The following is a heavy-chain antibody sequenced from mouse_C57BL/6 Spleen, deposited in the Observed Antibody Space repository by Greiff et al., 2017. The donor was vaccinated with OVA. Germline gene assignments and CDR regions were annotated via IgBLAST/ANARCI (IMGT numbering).Heavy chain of an antibody. V-gene: IGHV2-2*01. CDR3: ASLYYYGSSSYYAMDY. D-gene: IGHD1-1*01. CDR1: GFSLTSYG. CDR2: IWSGGST. Sequence: QVQLQQSGPGLVQPSQSLSITCTVSGFSLTSYGVHWVRQSPGKGLEWLGVIWSGGSTDYNAAFISRLSISKDNSKSQVFFKMNSLQADDTAIYYCASLYYYGSSSYYAMDYWGQGTSVTVSS. J-gene: IGHJ4*01.